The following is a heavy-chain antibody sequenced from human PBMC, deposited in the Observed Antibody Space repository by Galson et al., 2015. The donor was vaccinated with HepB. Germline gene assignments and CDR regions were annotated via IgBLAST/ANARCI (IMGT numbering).Heavy chain of an antibody. D-gene: IGHD2-2*01. V-gene: IGHV5-51*01. CDR3: ARGGYCSSTSCYPNWFDP. Sequence: QSGAEVKKPGESLKISCKGSGYSFTSYWIGWVRQMPGKGLEWMGIIYPGDSDTRYSPSFQGQVTISADKSISAAYLQWSSLKASDTAVYYCARGGYCSSTSCYPNWFDPWGQGTLVTVSS. CDR2: IYPGDSDT. CDR1: GYSFTSYW. J-gene: IGHJ5*02.